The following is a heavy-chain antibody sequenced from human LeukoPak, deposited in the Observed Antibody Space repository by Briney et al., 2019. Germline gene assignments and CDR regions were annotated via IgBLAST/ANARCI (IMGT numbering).Heavy chain of an antibody. CDR1: GYTFTSYD. CDR3: ATGGYYDFWSGYFRDGGYFDY. J-gene: IGHJ4*02. D-gene: IGHD3-3*01. V-gene: IGHV1-8*01. Sequence: GASVKVSCKASGYTFTSYDINWVRQATGQGLEWMGWMNPNSGNTGYAQKFQGRVTMTRDTSISTAYMELSRLRSDDTAVYYCATGGYYDFWSGYFRDGGYFDYWGQGTLVTVSS. CDR2: MNPNSGNT.